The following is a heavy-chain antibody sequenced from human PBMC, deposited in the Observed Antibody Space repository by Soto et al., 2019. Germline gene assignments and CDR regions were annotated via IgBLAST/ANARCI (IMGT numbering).Heavy chain of an antibody. CDR1: CYTFTSYG. V-gene: IGHV1-18*01. Sequence: SAKVSCKASCYTFTSYGISWVRQAPGQGLEWMGWISAYNGNTNYAQKLQGRVTMTTDTSTSTAYMELRSLRSDDTAVYYCARDQFYSSSSTYYYGMDVWGQGTTVTVSS. D-gene: IGHD6-6*01. CDR2: ISAYNGNT. CDR3: ARDQFYSSSSTYYYGMDV. J-gene: IGHJ6*02.